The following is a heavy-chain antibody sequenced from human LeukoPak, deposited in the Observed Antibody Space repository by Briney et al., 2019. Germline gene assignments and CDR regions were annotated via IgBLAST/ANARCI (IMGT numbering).Heavy chain of an antibody. D-gene: IGHD3-16*02. Sequence: GASVKVSCKASGYTFTSYGISWVRQAPGQGLEWMGWISAYNGNTNYAQKLQGRVTMTTDTSTSTAYMELRSLRSDDTAVYYCARDLDVVIVAGGHWFDPWGQGTLVTVSS. CDR3: ARDLDVVIVAGGHWFDP. V-gene: IGHV1-18*01. CDR1: GYTFTSYG. J-gene: IGHJ5*02. CDR2: ISAYNGNT.